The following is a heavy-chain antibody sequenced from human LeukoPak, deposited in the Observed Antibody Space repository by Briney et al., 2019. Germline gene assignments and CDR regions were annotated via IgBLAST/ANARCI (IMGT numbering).Heavy chain of an antibody. Sequence: GGSLRLSCAASGFTFSNAWMSWVRQAPGKGLEWVGRIKSKTDGGTTDYAEPVKGRFTISRDDSKNTLYLQMNSLKTEDTAVYYCTTDGFEVAARPYYYYYYMDVWGKGTTVTVSS. V-gene: IGHV3-15*01. CDR2: IKSKTDGGTT. J-gene: IGHJ6*03. CDR3: TTDGFEVAARPYYYYYYMDV. D-gene: IGHD6-6*01. CDR1: GFTFSNAW.